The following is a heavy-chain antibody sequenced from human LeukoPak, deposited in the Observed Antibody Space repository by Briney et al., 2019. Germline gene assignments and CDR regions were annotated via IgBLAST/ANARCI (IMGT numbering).Heavy chain of an antibody. Sequence: PSETLSLTCTVSGGSISSYYWSWIRQPPGKGLEWIGYIYYSGSTNYNPSLKSRVTISVDMSKNQFSLKLSSVTAADTAVYYCARERYCSSTSCPFDYWGQGTLVTVSS. CDR1: GGSISSYY. CDR2: IYYSGST. J-gene: IGHJ4*02. CDR3: ARERYCSSTSCPFDY. V-gene: IGHV4-59*01. D-gene: IGHD2-2*01.